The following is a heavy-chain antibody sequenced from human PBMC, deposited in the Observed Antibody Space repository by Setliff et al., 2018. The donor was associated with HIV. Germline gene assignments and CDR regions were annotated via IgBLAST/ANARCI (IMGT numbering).Heavy chain of an antibody. D-gene: IGHD3-10*01. V-gene: IGHV1-69*02. Sequence: GASVKVSCKASGGTFSSYTISWVRQAPGQGLEWMGRIIPILGIANYAQKFQGRVTITADKSTSTAYMELSSLKSDDTAMYFCARVRRGKAIITTGGMDVWGQGTTVTISS. CDR2: IIPILGIA. CDR3: ARVRRGKAIITTGGMDV. CDR1: GGTFSSYT. J-gene: IGHJ6*02.